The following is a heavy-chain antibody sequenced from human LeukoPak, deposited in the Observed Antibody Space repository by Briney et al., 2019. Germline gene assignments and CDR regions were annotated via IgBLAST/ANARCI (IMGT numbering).Heavy chain of an antibody. CDR1: GFSFNNYA. Sequence: GGSLRLSCAASGFSFNNYAMGWVRQAPGKGLGRVSIIIASSGSTFYADSVKGRFTISRDNAKNTLYLQMNSLRVEDTAVYYCVKGGYDFVEVAYFDFWGQGTLVTVSS. V-gene: IGHV3-23*01. J-gene: IGHJ4*02. D-gene: IGHD5-12*01. CDR3: VKGGYDFVEVAYFDF. CDR2: IIASSGST.